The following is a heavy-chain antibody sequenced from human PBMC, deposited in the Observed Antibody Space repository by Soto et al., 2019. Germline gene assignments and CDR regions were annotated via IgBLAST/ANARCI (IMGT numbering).Heavy chain of an antibody. CDR3: ASSYGSGYRAFDY. Sequence: QVQLVQSGAEVKKPGSSVRVSCKASGDTFTFYSINWVRQAPGLGLEWMGRINPILSMSNYAQRFQGRVTMTADKSTSTTYREMSSLRSEATAMYYCASSYGSGYRAFDYWGQGALVTVSS. CDR2: INPILSMS. J-gene: IGHJ4*02. D-gene: IGHD3-10*01. CDR1: GDTFTFYS. V-gene: IGHV1-69*02.